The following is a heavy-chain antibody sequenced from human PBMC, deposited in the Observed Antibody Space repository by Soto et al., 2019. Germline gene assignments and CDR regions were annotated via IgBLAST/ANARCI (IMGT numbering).Heavy chain of an antibody. D-gene: IGHD4-17*01. CDR2: ISAYNGNT. CDR1: GYTFTSYG. V-gene: IGHV1-18*01. J-gene: IGHJ1*01. Sequence: ASVKVSCKASGYTFTSYGISWVRQAPGQGLEWMGWISAYNGNTNYAQKLQGRVTMTTDTSTSTAYMELRSLRSDDTSVYFCARAYGGNSGAEYFQHWGQGTLVTVSS. CDR3: ARAYGGNSGAEYFQH.